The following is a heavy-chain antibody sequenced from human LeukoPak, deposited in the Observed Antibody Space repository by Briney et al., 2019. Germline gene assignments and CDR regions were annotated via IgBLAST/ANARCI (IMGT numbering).Heavy chain of an antibody. CDR2: ISSSGSTI. CDR1: GFTFSSYE. CDR3: ARVTSPSGY. D-gene: IGHD7-27*01. Sequence: GGSLRLSCAASGFTFSSYELNWVRQAPGKGLEWVSYISSSGSTIYYADSVKGRFTISRDNAKNSLYLQMNSLRAEDTAVYYCARVTSPSGYWGQGTLVTVSS. J-gene: IGHJ4*02. V-gene: IGHV3-48*03.